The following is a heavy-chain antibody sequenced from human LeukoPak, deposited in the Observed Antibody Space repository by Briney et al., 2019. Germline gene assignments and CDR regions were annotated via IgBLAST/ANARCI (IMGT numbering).Heavy chain of an antibody. Sequence: GGSPRLSCAASGFTFSSYSMNWVRQAPGKGLEWVSYISSSSSTIYYADSVKGRFTISRDNAKNSLYLQMNSLRAEDTAVYYCAREGHYYDSSGYSNFDYWGQGTLVTVSS. CDR2: ISSSSSTI. J-gene: IGHJ4*02. D-gene: IGHD3-22*01. CDR1: GFTFSSYS. CDR3: AREGHYYDSSGYSNFDY. V-gene: IGHV3-48*04.